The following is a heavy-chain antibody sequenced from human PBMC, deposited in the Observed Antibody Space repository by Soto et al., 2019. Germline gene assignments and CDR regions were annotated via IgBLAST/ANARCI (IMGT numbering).Heavy chain of an antibody. Sequence: ASVKVSCKASGYTFTGYYMHWVRQAPGQGLEWMGWINPNSGGTNYAQKFQGWVTMTRDTSTSTAYMELSRLRSDDTAVYYCARGYADYVWGSYRYTFDYWGQGTLVTVSS. V-gene: IGHV1-2*04. J-gene: IGHJ4*02. CDR2: INPNSGGT. CDR3: ARGYADYVWGSYRYTFDY. D-gene: IGHD3-16*02. CDR1: GYTFTGYY.